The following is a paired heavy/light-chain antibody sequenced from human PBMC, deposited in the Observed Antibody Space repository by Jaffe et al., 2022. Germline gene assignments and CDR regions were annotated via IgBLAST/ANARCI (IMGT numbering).Heavy chain of an antibody. V-gene: IGHV1-18*01. CDR1: GYTFTNYF. D-gene: IGHD6-19*01. Sequence: QVQLVQSGVEVKKPGASVKVSCKASGYTFTNYFITWVRQAPGQGLEWMGWISAYNGHTNFAQNLQGRVTMTTDTSTSTAYMELRSLRPDDTAMYYCARLRNGWVIDSWGQGTLVTVSS. CDR3: ARLRNGWVIDS. CDR2: ISAYNGHT. J-gene: IGHJ4*02.
Light chain of an antibody. CDR2: DAS. Sequence: DIQMTQSPSSLSASVGDRVTITCRASQGIANYLAWYQQKPGKVPTVLIYDASTLQSGVPSRFSGSGSGTDFTLTISSLQPEDVATYYCQKYNSAPLTFGPGTKVDIK. CDR3: QKYNSAPLT. J-gene: IGKJ3*01. V-gene: IGKV1-27*01. CDR1: QGIANY.